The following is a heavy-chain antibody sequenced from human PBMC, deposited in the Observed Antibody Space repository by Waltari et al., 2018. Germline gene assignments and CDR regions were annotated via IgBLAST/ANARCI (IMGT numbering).Heavy chain of an antibody. D-gene: IGHD6-13*01. Sequence: QVTLKESGPALVKPTQTLTLTCTFSGFSLSTSGMRVSWIRQPPGKALEWLARIDWDDDKFYSTSLKTRLTISKDTSKNQVVLTMTNMDPVDTATYYCARSTLNSRAAAGFVDYWGQGTLVTVSS. J-gene: IGHJ4*02. V-gene: IGHV2-70*04. CDR2: IDWDDDK. CDR3: ARSTLNSRAAAGFVDY. CDR1: GFSLSTSGMR.